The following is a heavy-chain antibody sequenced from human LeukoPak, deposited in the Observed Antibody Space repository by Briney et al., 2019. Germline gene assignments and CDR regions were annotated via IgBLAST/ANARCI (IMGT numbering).Heavy chain of an antibody. V-gene: IGHV3-43*01. CDR2: ISWDGGST. D-gene: IGHD3-3*01. Sequence: GGSLRLSCAASGFTFDDYTMHWVRQAPGKGPEWVSLISWDGGSTYYADSVKGRFTISRDNSKNSLYLQMNSLRTEDTALYYCAKKESKITISGYFQHWGQGTLVTVSS. J-gene: IGHJ1*01. CDR3: AKKESKITISGYFQH. CDR1: GFTFDDYT.